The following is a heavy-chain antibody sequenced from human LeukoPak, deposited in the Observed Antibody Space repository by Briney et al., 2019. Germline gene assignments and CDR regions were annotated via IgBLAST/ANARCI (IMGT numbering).Heavy chain of an antibody. J-gene: IGHJ4*02. V-gene: IGHV1-69*05. D-gene: IGHD6-13*01. Sequence: GSSVKVSCKASGGTFSSYTISWVRQAPGLGLEWTGRIIPIFGTANYAQKFQGRVTITTDESTSTAYMELSSLRSEDTAVYYCARAGSSWYRFDYWGQGTLVTVSS. CDR1: GGTFSSYT. CDR2: IIPIFGTA. CDR3: ARAGSSWYRFDY.